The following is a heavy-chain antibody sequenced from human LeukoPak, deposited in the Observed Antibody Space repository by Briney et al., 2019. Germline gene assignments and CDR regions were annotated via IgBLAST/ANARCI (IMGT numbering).Heavy chain of an antibody. Sequence: ASVKVSCNASGYTFTNYTINWVRMAPGQGLEWMGWIDTNTGNPTYAQGFAGRFVFSLDTSVTTTYLQISSLKAEGTAVYFCTRGRDTTGYFVYWGQGTLVTVSS. D-gene: IGHD3-22*01. CDR2: IDTNTGNP. CDR1: GYTFTNYT. V-gene: IGHV7-4-1*02. J-gene: IGHJ4*02. CDR3: TRGRDTTGYFVY.